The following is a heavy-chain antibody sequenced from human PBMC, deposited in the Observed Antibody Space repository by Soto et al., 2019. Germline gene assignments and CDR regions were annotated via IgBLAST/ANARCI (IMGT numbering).Heavy chain of an antibody. Sequence: SETMSLTCTFSGVSLSSGCYYWSWIRQHPGKGLEWIGYIYYSGSTYYNPSLKSRVTISVDTSKNQFSLKLSSVTAADTAVYYCARFREVAFDYWGQGNLVTVSS. V-gene: IGHV4-31*03. CDR2: IYYSGST. CDR3: ARFREVAFDY. D-gene: IGHD1-26*01. J-gene: IGHJ4*02. CDR1: GVSLSSGCYY.